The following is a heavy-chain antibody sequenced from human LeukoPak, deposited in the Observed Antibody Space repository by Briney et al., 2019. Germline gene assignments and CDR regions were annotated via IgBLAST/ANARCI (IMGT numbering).Heavy chain of an antibody. V-gene: IGHV5-10-1*01. CDR2: IDPSDSYT. Sequence: GESLKISCKGSGYSFTSYWISWVRQMPGKGLEWMGRIDPSDSYTNYSPSFQGHVTISADKSISTAYLQWSSLKASDTAMYYCARQGTMVRSSGYWGQGTLVTVSS. J-gene: IGHJ4*02. CDR3: ARQGTMVRSSGY. D-gene: IGHD3-10*01. CDR1: GYSFTSYW.